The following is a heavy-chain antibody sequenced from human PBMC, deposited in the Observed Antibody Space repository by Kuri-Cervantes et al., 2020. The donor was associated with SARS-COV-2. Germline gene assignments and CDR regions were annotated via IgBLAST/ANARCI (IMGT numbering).Heavy chain of an antibody. CDR3: ARELPLGSGGNYNWFDP. V-gene: IGHV1-18*01. CDR2: ISAYNGNT. Sequence: ASVKVSCKASGYTFTSYGISWVRQAPGQGLEWMGWISAYNGNTNYAQKLQGRVTMTTDTPTSTAYMELRSLRSDDTAVYYCARELPLGSGGNYNWFDPWGQGTLVTVSS. J-gene: IGHJ5*02. D-gene: IGHD2-15*01. CDR1: GYTFTSYG.